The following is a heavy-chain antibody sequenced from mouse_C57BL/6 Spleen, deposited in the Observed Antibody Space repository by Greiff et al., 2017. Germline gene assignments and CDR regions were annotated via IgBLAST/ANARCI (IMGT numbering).Heavy chain of an antibody. CDR3: ARGRITTVSYYAMDY. J-gene: IGHJ4*01. V-gene: IGHV1-69*01. D-gene: IGHD1-1*01. Sequence: QVQLQQSGAELVMPGASVKLSCKASGYTFTSYWMHWVKQRPGQGLEWIGEIDPSDSYTNYNQKFKGKSTLTVDKSSSTAYMQLSSLTSEDSAVYYCARGRITTVSYYAMDYWGQGTSVTVSS. CDR2: IDPSDSYT. CDR1: GYTFTSYW.